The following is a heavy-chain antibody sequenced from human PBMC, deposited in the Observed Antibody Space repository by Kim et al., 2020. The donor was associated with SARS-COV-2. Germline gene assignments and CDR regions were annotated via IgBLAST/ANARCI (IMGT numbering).Heavy chain of an antibody. J-gene: IGHJ4*02. CDR3: ARESGNSGFDY. D-gene: IGHD2-21*02. Sequence: IYYADSVKGRFTISRDNAKNSLYLQMNSLRAEDTAVYYCARESGNSGFDYWGQGTLVTVSS. V-gene: IGHV3-21*01. CDR2: I.